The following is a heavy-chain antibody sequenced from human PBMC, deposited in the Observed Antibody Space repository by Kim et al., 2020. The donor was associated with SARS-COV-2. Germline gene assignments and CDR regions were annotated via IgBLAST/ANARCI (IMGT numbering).Heavy chain of an antibody. V-gene: IGHV3-23*01. Sequence: GGSLRLSCAASGFSFSSHVITWVRRAPGKGLEWVSTISANSDATHYADSVNGRFTISRDSSKNTLSLQMNSLRAEDTAVYYCAKARYCSSASCYRTLDYWGQGTLVTVSS. CDR2: ISANSDAT. CDR1: GFSFSSHV. D-gene: IGHD2-2*01. CDR3: AKARYCSSASCYRTLDY. J-gene: IGHJ4*02.